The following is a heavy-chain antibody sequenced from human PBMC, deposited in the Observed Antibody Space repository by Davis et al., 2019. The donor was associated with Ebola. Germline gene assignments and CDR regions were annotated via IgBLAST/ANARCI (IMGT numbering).Heavy chain of an antibody. Sequence: GESLKISCAASGFTFSSYAMSWVRQAPGKGLEWVSAISGSGGSTYYADSVKGRFTISRDNSKNTLYLQMNSLRAEDTAVYYCARDGVGLDYWGQGTLVTVSS. J-gene: IGHJ4*02. CDR3: ARDGVGLDY. CDR1: GFTFSSYA. V-gene: IGHV3-23*01. CDR2: ISGSGGST. D-gene: IGHD3-10*01.